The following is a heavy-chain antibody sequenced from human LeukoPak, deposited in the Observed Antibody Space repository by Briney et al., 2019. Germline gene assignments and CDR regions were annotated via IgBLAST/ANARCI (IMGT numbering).Heavy chain of an antibody. CDR1: GGSVSSGSYY. Sequence: SSETLSPTCTVSGGSVSSGSYYWSWIRQPPGKGLEWIRYIYYSGSTNYNPFLKSRVTISVDTSKNQSSLKLSSVTAAETAVYYCARGDIGGYDWQKIDYGGQGTLVTVSS. V-gene: IGHV4-61*01. D-gene: IGHD5-12*01. J-gene: IGHJ4*02. CDR2: IYYSGST. CDR3: ARGDIGGYDWQKIDY.